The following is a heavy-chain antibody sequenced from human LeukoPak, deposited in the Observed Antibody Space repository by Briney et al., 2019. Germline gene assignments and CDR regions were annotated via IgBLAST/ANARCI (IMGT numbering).Heavy chain of an antibody. D-gene: IGHD3-9*01. V-gene: IGHV3-33*01. CDR1: GFTFSSYG. Sequence: GGSLRLSCAASGFTFSSYGMHWVRQAPGKGLEWVAVIWYDGSNKYYADSVKGRFTICRDNSKNTLYLQMNSLRAEDTAVYYCARDSLINYDILTGIFDYWGQGTLVTVSS. CDR3: ARDSLINYDILTGIFDY. CDR2: IWYDGSNK. J-gene: IGHJ4*02.